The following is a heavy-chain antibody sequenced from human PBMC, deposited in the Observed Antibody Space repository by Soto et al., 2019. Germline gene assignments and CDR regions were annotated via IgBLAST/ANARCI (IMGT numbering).Heavy chain of an antibody. CDR2: ISAYNGNT. CDR3: ARFDTARPKYYYYYYMDV. J-gene: IGHJ6*03. CDR1: GYTFTSYG. D-gene: IGHD6-6*01. V-gene: IGHV1-18*01. Sequence: ASVKVSCKASGYTFTSYGISWVRQAPGQGLEWMGWISAYNGNTNYAQKLQGRVTMTTDTSTSTAYMELRSLRSDDTAVYYCARFDTARPKYYYYYYMDVWGKGTTVTVSS.